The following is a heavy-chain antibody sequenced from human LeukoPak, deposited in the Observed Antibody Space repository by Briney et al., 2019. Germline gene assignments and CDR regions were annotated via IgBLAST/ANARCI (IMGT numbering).Heavy chain of an antibody. CDR1: GLTFSNSW. CDR3: TTKAPHCSVSSCMGY. CDR2: VRGKTDGGST. Sequence: NSGRSLRLSCAASGLTFSNSWMGSARQAPGKGLEWVGRVRGKTDGGSTHYAAPVKGRFSISRDDSKNTLFLQMNSLKTEDTAVYYCTTKAPHCSVSSCMGYWGQGTLVTASS. J-gene: IGHJ4*02. D-gene: IGHD2-15*01. V-gene: IGHV3-15*01.